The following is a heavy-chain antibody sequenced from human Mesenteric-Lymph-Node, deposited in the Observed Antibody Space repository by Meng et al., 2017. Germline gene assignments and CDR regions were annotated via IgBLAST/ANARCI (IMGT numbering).Heavy chain of an antibody. V-gene: IGHV3-23*01. CDR3: AKGTTTPPGTGWGYYCDY. CDR1: GFTFTNYP. CDR2: ISSGGADT. J-gene: IGHJ4*02. Sequence: GESLKISCAASGFTFTNYPMSWVRQAPGKGLEWVSHISSGGADTYYADSVKGRFTISRDNSKNTLSLQMNSLRAEDTAVYYCAKGTTTPPGTGWGYYCDYWGQGTLVTGSS. D-gene: IGHD3-10*01.